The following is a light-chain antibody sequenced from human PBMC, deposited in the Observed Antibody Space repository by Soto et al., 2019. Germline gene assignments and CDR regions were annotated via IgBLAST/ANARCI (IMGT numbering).Light chain of an antibody. Sequence: QSALTQPASVSGSPGQSITISCTGNSSDVGGYNYVSWYQQHPGKAPKLMIYEVSNRPSGVSNRFSGSKSGNTASLTISGLQAEDEADYYCASYTRSSTRVFGTGTKVTVL. CDR1: SSDVGGYNY. J-gene: IGLJ1*01. V-gene: IGLV2-14*01. CDR3: ASYTRSSTRV. CDR2: EVS.